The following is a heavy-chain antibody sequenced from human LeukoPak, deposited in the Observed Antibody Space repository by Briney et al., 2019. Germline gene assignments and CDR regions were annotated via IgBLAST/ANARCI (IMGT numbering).Heavy chain of an antibody. Sequence: SETLSLTCTVSGGSISSYYWSWIRQPPGKGLEWIGYIYYSGSTNYNPSLKSRVTISVDASKNQFSLKLSSVTAADTAVYYCARSVHQPIAARPSYAFDIWGQGTMVTVSS. D-gene: IGHD6-6*01. V-gene: IGHV4-59*01. J-gene: IGHJ3*02. CDR2: IYYSGST. CDR1: GGSISSYY. CDR3: ARSVHQPIAARPSYAFDI.